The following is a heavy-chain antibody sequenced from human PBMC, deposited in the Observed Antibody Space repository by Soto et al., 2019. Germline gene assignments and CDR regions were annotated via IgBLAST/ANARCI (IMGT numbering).Heavy chain of an antibody. CDR2: IYYSGST. D-gene: IGHD1-26*01. Sequence: SETLSLTCTVSGGSISSSSYYWGWIRQPPGKGLEWIGYIYYSGSTYYNPSLKSRVTISVDTSKNQFSLRLSSVTAADTAVYYCARVLGATFSWFDPWGQGTLVTVSS. J-gene: IGHJ5*02. V-gene: IGHV4-30-4*08. CDR3: ARVLGATFSWFDP. CDR1: GGSISSSSYY.